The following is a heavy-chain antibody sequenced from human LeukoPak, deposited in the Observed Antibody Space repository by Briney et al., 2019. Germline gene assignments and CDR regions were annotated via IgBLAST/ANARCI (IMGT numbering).Heavy chain of an antibody. V-gene: IGHV3-7*05. CDR2: IKKDGSEK. J-gene: IGHJ4*02. Sequence: GGSLRLSCAASGFTFSTYWMTWVRQAPGKGLEWVANIKKDGSEKYYVDSVKGRFTISRDISKNTLYLQMNSLRAEDTAVYYCARGHGDSGSYTRGYFDYWGQGTLVTVSS. CDR3: ARGHGDSGSYTRGYFDY. D-gene: IGHD1-26*01. CDR1: GFTFSTYW.